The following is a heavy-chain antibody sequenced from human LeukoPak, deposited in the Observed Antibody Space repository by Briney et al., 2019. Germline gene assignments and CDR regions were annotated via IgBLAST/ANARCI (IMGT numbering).Heavy chain of an antibody. D-gene: IGHD6-19*01. CDR3: AAGAGWLIDW. CDR2: IEKDGSEI. CDR1: GFTFSNYW. Sequence: GGSLRLSCAASGFTFSNYWMNWVRQAPGKGMEWVAIIEKDGSEILYVDSVKGRFTISRDNAKSSLYLQMNSLSAEDTAVYYCAAGAGWLIDWWGQGTLVTVSS. J-gene: IGHJ4*02. V-gene: IGHV3-7*01.